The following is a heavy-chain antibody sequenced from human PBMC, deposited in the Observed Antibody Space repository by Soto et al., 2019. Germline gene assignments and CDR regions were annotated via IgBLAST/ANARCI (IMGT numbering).Heavy chain of an antibody. CDR2: ISGSGGST. CDR3: AKVGIFGVVITTKGNYYFDY. V-gene: IGHV3-23*01. D-gene: IGHD3-3*01. J-gene: IGHJ4*02. CDR1: GFTFSSYA. Sequence: GGSLRLSCAASGFTFSSYAMSWVRQAPGKGLEWVSAISGSGGSTYYADSVKGRFTISRDNSKNTLYLQMNSLRAEDTAVYYCAKVGIFGVVITTKGNYYFDYWGQGTLVTVSS.